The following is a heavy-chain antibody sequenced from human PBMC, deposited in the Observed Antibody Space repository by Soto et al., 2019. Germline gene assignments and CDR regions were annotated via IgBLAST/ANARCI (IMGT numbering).Heavy chain of an antibody. CDR3: ARLGYLHGMDV. D-gene: IGHD2-15*01. CDR2: ISSSSSYI. J-gene: IGHJ6*02. Sequence: GGSLRLSCAASGLTFSSYSMNWVRQAPGKGLEWVSSISSSSSYIYYADSVKGRFTISRDNAKNSLYLQMNSLRAEDTAVYYCARLGYLHGMDVWGQGTTVTVSS. V-gene: IGHV3-21*01. CDR1: GLTFSSYS.